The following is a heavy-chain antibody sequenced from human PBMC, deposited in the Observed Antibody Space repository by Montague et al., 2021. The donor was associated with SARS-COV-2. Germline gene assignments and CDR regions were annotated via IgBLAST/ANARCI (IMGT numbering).Heavy chain of an antibody. Sequence: SETRSLTCTVSGGSISTYYWSWIRQPPGKGLEWIGYIYYSGSTNYSPSLKSRVTISVDTSKNQFSLKLSSVTAADTAVYYCARDGYNAHQNYWYFDLWGRGTRVTVSS. D-gene: IGHD1-1*01. CDR2: IYYSGST. CDR3: ARDGYNAHQNYWYFDL. CDR1: GGSISTYY. J-gene: IGHJ2*01. V-gene: IGHV4-59*12.